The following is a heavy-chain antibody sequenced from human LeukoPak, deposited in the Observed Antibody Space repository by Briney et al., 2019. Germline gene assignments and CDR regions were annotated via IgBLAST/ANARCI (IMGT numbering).Heavy chain of an antibody. D-gene: IGHD3-3*01. CDR1: GFTFSSYA. V-gene: IGHV3-30-3*01. CDR3: ARDRPHFGVVNFSWFDP. Sequence: GGSLRLSCAASGFTFSSYAMHWVRQAPGKGLEWVAVISYDGSNKYYADSVKGRFTISRDNSKNTLYLQMNSLRAEDTAVYYCARDRPHFGVVNFSWFDPWGQGTLVTVSS. CDR2: ISYDGSNK. J-gene: IGHJ5*02.